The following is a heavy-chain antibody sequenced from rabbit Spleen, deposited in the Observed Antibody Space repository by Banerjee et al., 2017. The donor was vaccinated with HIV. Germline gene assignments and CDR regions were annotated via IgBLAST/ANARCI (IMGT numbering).Heavy chain of an antibody. V-gene: IGHV1S7*01. Sequence: QLKESGGGLVQPGGSLKLSCKASGFDFSTYGMSWVRQAPGKGLEWIGYIDPIFGSTYYASWVNGRFTISSHNAQNTLYLQLNSLTAADTATYFCARDTGTYDYIDVYFNLWGPGTLVTVS. CDR1: GFDFSTYG. CDR2: IDPIFGST. J-gene: IGHJ4*01. D-gene: IGHD7-1*01. CDR3: ARDTGTYDYIDVYFNL.